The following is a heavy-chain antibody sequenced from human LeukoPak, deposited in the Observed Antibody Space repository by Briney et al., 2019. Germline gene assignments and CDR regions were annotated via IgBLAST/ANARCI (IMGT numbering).Heavy chain of an antibody. CDR2: IYWNGGST. J-gene: IGHJ6*03. CDR3: ARRESTYQNYYYFYYMDV. V-gene: IGHV3-20*04. Sequence: PGGSLKLSCAASRFTFDDYGMSSVRQGLEKGLEWVSGIYWNGGSTDYADSVKGRFTISRDNAKNSLYLQMDSLRAEDTALYYCARRESTYQNYYYFYYMDVWGKGTTVTVSS. CDR1: RFTFDDYG.